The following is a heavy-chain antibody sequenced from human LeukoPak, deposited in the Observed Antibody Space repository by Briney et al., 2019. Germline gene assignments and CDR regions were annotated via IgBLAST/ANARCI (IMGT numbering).Heavy chain of an antibody. CDR3: ASPAGYCSSTSCYAWYGMDV. CDR1: GFDLGHYE. J-gene: IGHJ6*02. Sequence: GGSLRLSCAASGFDLGHYEVNWVRQAPGKGLEWVAVMWYDGSNKYYADSVKGRFTISRDNSKNTLYLQMNSLRAEDTAVYYCASPAGYCSSTSCYAWYGMDVWGQGTTVTVSS. CDR2: MWYDGSNK. D-gene: IGHD2-2*01. V-gene: IGHV3-33*08.